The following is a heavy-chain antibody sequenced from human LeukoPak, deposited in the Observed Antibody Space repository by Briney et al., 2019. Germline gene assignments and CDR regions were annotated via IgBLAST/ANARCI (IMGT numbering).Heavy chain of an antibody. CDR3: AKWGCSGGSCYPFDY. J-gene: IGHJ4*02. D-gene: IGHD2-15*01. CDR2: IRHVGTNT. CDR1: GFTFSNYG. V-gene: IGHV3-30*02. Sequence: GRSLRLSCAASGFTFSNYGMHWVRQAPGKGLEWVAFIRHVGTNTYYADSVKGRFTISRDNSKNTLYLQMNSLRAEDTAVYYCAKWGCSGGSCYPFDYWGQGTLVTVSS.